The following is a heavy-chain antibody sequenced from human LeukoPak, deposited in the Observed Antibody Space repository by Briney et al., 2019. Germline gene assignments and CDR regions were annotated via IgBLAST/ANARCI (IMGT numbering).Heavy chain of an antibody. Sequence: GGSLRLSCAASGFTFSSYSMNWVRQAPGKGLEWVSYISSSSSTIYYADSVKGRFTISRDNAKNSLYLQMNSLRAEDTAVYYCARDAETRLPDALDIWGQGTMVTVSS. J-gene: IGHJ3*02. CDR1: GFTFSSYS. V-gene: IGHV3-48*01. CDR3: ARDAETRLPDALDI. CDR2: ISSSSSTI.